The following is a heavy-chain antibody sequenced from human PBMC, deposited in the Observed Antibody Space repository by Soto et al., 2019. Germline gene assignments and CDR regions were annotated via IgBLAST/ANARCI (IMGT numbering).Heavy chain of an antibody. J-gene: IGHJ6*02. D-gene: IGHD5-12*01. CDR3: ARDNIVSKGYGMDV. CDR1: GASISNAY. V-gene: IGHV4-4*07. Sequence: SETLSLSCTVSGASISNAYWSWIRQAAGKRLEWIGRIHSSGTFNYNPSLKSRVSISRDTSKNQISLKLSSVTAADTAVYYCARDNIVSKGYGMDVWGQGTTVTVSS. CDR2: IHSSGTF.